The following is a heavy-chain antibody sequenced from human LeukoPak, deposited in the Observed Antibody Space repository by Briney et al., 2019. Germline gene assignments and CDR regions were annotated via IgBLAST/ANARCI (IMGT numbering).Heavy chain of an antibody. CDR3: ARRRGGYCSSTSCYTRSGEDY. D-gene: IGHD2-2*02. V-gene: IGHV4-34*01. J-gene: IGHJ4*02. Sequence: PSETLSLTCAVYGGSFSDYYWSWIRQPPGKGLEWIGEINHSGSTNYNPSLKSRVTISVDTSKNQFSLKLSSVTAADTAVYYCARRRGGYCSSTSCYTRSGEDYWGQGTLVTVSS. CDR1: GGSFSDYY. CDR2: INHSGST.